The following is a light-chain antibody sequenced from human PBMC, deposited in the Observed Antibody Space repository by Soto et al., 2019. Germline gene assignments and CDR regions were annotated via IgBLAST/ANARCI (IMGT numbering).Light chain of an antibody. V-gene: IGLV2-14*02. CDR2: EVS. J-gene: IGLJ1*01. Sequence: QSALTQPASVSGSPGQSITISCTGISSDIGSYNLVSWYQQHPGKAPKLMIYEVSNRPSGVSNRFSGSKSGNTASLTISGLQAEDEADYYCSSYTSSITTYVFGNGTKVTVL. CDR1: SSDIGSYNL. CDR3: SSYTSSITTYV.